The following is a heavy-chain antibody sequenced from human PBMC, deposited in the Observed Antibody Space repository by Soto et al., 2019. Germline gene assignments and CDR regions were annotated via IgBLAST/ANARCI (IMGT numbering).Heavy chain of an antibody. CDR1: GFTFSSYA. CDR2: ISGSGGST. Sequence: GGSLRLSCAASGFTFSSYAMSWVRQAPGKGLEWVSAISGSGGSTYYADSVKGRFTISRDNSKNTLYLQMNSLRAEDTAVYYCAKDPGVPAAMREWFDPWGQGTLVTVSS. J-gene: IGHJ5*02. CDR3: AKDPGVPAAMREWFDP. D-gene: IGHD2-2*01. V-gene: IGHV3-23*01.